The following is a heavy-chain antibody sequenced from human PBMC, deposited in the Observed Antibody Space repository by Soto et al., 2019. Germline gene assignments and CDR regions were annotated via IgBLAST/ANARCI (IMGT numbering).Heavy chain of an antibody. V-gene: IGHV1-69*13. D-gene: IGHD6-19*01. CDR2: IIPIFGTA. J-gene: IGHJ4*02. CDR3: ARDKLTQYSSGWFWYFDY. CDR1: GGTFSSYA. Sequence: SVKVSCKASGGTFSSYAISWVRQAPGQGLEWMGGIIPIFGTANYAQKFQGRVTITADESTSTAYMELSSLRSEDTAVYYCARDKLTQYSSGWFWYFDYWGQGTLVTVSS.